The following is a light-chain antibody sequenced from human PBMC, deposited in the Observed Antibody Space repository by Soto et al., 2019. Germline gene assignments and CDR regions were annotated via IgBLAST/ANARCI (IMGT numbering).Light chain of an antibody. Sequence: DIQVTQSPSTLSASVGDRVSITCRASQNIIRWLAWYQQKPGKAPRLLIYDASSLESGVPSRLIGNGSGTDFPLTISTLPPSDFATYFCQQYNAYSVTFGGGTKVEIK. CDR1: QNIIRW. V-gene: IGKV1-5*01. J-gene: IGKJ4*01. CDR3: QQYNAYSVT. CDR2: DAS.